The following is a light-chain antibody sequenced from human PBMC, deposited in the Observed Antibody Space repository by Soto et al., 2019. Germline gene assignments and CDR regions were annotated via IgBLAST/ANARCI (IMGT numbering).Light chain of an antibody. CDR3: QQYNNWPPIP. CDR1: QSVRSN. CDR2: GAS. V-gene: IGKV3-15*01. Sequence: EIVLTQYPGTLSLSPGERATLSCRASQSVRSNLAWYQQKPGQAPRLVIYGASTRATGVPARFSGSGFETEFTLTISSLQSEDFAVYYCQQYNNWPPIPFGQGTLLAIK. J-gene: IGKJ5*01.